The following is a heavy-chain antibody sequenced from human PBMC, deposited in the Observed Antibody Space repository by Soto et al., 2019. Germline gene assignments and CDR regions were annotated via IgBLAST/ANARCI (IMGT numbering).Heavy chain of an antibody. CDR2: IYYSGST. D-gene: IGHD4-17*01. CDR3: AREISGDSPAIFGY. V-gene: IGHV4-31*03. Sequence: QVQLQESGPGLVKPSQTLSLTCTVSGGSISSGGYYWSWIRQHPGKGLEWIGYIYYSGSTYYNPSLESRVTISVDTSKNQFSLKLSSVTAADTAVYSCAREISGDSPAIFGYWGQGTLVTVSS. CDR1: GGSISSGGYY. J-gene: IGHJ4*02.